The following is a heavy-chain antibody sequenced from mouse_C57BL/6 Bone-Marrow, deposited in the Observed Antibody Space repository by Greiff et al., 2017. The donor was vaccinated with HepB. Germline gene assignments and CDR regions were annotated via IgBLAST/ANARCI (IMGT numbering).Heavy chain of an antibody. CDR2: ISSGGDYI. D-gene: IGHD2-10*01. Sequence: EVKLMESGEGLVKPGGSLKLSCAASGFTFSSYAMSWVRQTPEKRLEWVAYISSGGDYIYYADTVKGRFTISRDNARNTLYLQMSSLKSEDTAMYYCTRNPAYFLWFAYWGQGTLVTVSA. V-gene: IGHV5-9-1*02. CDR3: TRNPAYFLWFAY. CDR1: GFTFSSYA. J-gene: IGHJ3*01.